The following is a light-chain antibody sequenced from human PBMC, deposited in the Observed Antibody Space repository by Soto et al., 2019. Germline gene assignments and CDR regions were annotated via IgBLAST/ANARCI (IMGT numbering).Light chain of an antibody. CDR1: SSNIGAGYD. CDR3: QSYDRSLRTYV. V-gene: IGLV1-40*01. Sequence: QSVLTQPPSVSGAPGQGVTISCSGSSSNIGAGYDVNWYRQLPGTAPKLLIYGNSDRPSGVPDRFSGSKSGTSASLAITGLQAEDEADYFCQSYDRSLRTYVFGTGTKVTVL. CDR2: GNS. J-gene: IGLJ1*01.